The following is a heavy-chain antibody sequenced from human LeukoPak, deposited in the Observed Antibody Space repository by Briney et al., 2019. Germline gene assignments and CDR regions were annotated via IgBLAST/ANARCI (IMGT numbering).Heavy chain of an antibody. CDR3: ARPHDTGVGASGSGWSYFDF. D-gene: IGHD6-19*01. J-gene: IGHJ4*02. CDR1: GSPFTNYW. Sequence: GGSLQISCKGSGSPFTNYWIAWAGQLPGKGLEGMGIINPADGYTRYSPSFQGQVTISTDPSIFTAYLQWSGLRASDTAIYSCARPHDTGVGASGSGWSYFDFWGQGALITVSS. V-gene: IGHV5-51*01. CDR2: INPADGYT.